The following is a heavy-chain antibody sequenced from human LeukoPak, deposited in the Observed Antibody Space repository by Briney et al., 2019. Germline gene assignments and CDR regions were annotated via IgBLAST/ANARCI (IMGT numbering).Heavy chain of an antibody. J-gene: IGHJ3*02. CDR3: ARNLTVPRHDAFDI. V-gene: IGHV4-38-2*01. Sequence: PSETLSLTCAVSGYYISSGDYWGWIRQPPGKGLEWIGSIYHSGSTYYNPSLKSRVTISVDTSKNQFSLKLSSVTAADTAVYYCARNLTVPRHDAFDIWGQGTMVTVSS. CDR2: IYHSGST. D-gene: IGHD6-6*01. CDR1: GYYISSGDY.